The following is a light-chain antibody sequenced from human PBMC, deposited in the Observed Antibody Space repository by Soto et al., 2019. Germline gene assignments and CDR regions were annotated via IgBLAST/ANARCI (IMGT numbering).Light chain of an antibody. CDR1: QSVTNNY. J-gene: IGKJ1*01. Sequence: IVFTHSPGTLSLSPGERATLSCRSSQSVTNNYLACYQQKPCKAAXLLIYXASNRATGIPDRFSGSGSGTDFTITISRLEPEYLAVYYCQQYGSSGTFGQGTKVDIK. CDR3: QQYGSSGT. CDR2: XAS. V-gene: IGKV3-20*01.